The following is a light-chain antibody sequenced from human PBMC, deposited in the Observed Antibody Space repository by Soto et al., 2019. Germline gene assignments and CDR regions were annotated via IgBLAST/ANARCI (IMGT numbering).Light chain of an antibody. J-gene: IGLJ1*01. V-gene: IGLV2-14*03. CDR3: SSYTSSTASYV. Sequence: QSALTQPASVSGSLGQSITISCAGTRSDIGAYNYVSWHQQHPGNAPKLLISGVNIRPSGVSNRFSGSKSGNTASLTISGLQAEDEADYYCSSYTSSTASYVFGTGTKLTVL. CDR1: RSDIGAYNY. CDR2: GVN.